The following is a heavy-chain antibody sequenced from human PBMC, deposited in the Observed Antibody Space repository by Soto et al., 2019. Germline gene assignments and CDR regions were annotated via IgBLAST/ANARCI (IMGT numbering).Heavy chain of an antibody. V-gene: IGHV1-46*01. CDR1: GYTFTTYY. D-gene: IGHD3-10*01. J-gene: IGHJ4*02. CDR3: AREYRVHPNFAY. CDR2: FNPNGDAT. Sequence: QVQLVQSGAEVKKPGASVKISCKASGYTFTTYYLHWVRQAPGQGLEWVGIFNPNGDATSYAQKFRGRVTMTRDTSASTVYMELSRLGSEDTAVYYCAREYRVHPNFAYWGQRTLVTVS.